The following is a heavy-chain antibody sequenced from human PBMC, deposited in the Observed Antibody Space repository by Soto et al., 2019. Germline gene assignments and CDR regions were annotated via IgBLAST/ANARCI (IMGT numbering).Heavy chain of an antibody. Sequence: ASVKVSCKASGYTFTNYDINWVRQAAGQGLEWMGWMSPNSGYTGYAQKFQGRITMTRSTSIATAYMELSSLTSEDSAVYYCARVINSSSSVSDAFDIWGQGTMVTVSS. CDR1: GYTFTNYD. CDR2: MSPNSGYT. V-gene: IGHV1-8*01. CDR3: ARVINSSSSVSDAFDI. J-gene: IGHJ3*02. D-gene: IGHD6-6*01.